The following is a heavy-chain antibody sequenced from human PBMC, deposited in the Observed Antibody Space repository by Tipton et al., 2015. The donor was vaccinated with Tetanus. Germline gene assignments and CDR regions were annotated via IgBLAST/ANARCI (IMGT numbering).Heavy chain of an antibody. Sequence: QLVQSGAEVRKPGAPVKVSCKAAGYTFTGNYLQWVRQAPGQGLEWMGWINPDSGGTNSAQKFQGRVTMTRDTSISTAYMELSRLRSDDTAVYYCARAGPQATFGVKYGMDVWGQGTTVTVSS. CDR2: INPDSGGT. CDR1: GYTFTGNY. V-gene: IGHV1-2*02. J-gene: IGHJ6*02. CDR3: ARAGPQATFGVKYGMDV. D-gene: IGHD3-3*01.